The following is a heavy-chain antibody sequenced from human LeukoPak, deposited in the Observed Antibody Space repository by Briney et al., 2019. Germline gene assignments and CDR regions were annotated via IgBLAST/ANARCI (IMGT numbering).Heavy chain of an antibody. Sequence: SETLSLTCTVSGGSISSGDYYWSWIRQPPRKGLEWIGYIYYSRSTYYNPSPKRRVTISIDTSKNQFSLKLSSVTAADTAVYYCARNRAGNYFFDYWGQGTLVTVSS. V-gene: IGHV4-30-4*02. CDR1: GGSISSGDYY. D-gene: IGHD1-7*01. CDR3: ARNRAGNYFFDY. CDR2: IYYSRST. J-gene: IGHJ4*02.